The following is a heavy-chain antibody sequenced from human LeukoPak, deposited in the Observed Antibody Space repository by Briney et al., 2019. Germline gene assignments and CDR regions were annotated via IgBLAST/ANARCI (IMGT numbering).Heavy chain of an antibody. V-gene: IGHV1-69*05. CDR2: IIPIFGTA. CDR1: GGTFSSYA. J-gene: IGHJ5*02. CDR3: ASTYGGPMPSSIAALWFDP. D-gene: IGHD6-6*01. Sequence: ASVKVSCKASGGTFSSYAISWVRQAPGQGLEWMGGIIPIFGTANYAQKFQGRVTITTDESTSTAYMELSSLRSEDTAVYYCASTYGGPMPSSIAALWFDPWGQGTLVTVSS.